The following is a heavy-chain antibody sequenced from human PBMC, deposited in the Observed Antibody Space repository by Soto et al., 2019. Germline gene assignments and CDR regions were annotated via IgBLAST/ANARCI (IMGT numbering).Heavy chain of an antibody. J-gene: IGHJ5*02. CDR1: GFTFSSYG. Sequence: QAQLVESGGGVVQPGRSLRLSCAASGFTFSSYGMHWIRQAPGKGLEWVAFTWYDGRNNYYAVSVKGGFTISRDNSNNTLYLQLHSLRAEDTAVYYCARDFGYTWKSHWFDPWGQGTLVTVSS. V-gene: IGHV3-33*01. CDR3: ARDFGYTWKSHWFDP. CDR2: TWYDGRNN. D-gene: IGHD1-20*01.